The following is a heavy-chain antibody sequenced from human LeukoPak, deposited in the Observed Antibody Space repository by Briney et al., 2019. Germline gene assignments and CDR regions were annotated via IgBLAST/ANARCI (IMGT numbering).Heavy chain of an antibody. V-gene: IGHV6-1*01. CDR3: ARRGFNGLDS. CDR1: GDSVSSNSAA. D-gene: IGHD3-16*01. Sequence: SQTLSLTCAISGDSVSSNSAAWNWIRQSPSRGLEWLGRTYYRPKWYYEYAASVKSRITINPDTPKNQFSLQLNSVTPEDTAVYYCARRGFNGLDSWGQGTLVTVSS. CDR2: TYYRPKWYY. J-gene: IGHJ5*01.